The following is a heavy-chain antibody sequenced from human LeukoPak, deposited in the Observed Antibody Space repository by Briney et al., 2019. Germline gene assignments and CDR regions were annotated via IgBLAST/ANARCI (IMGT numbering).Heavy chain of an antibody. CDR2: ISGSGGST. J-gene: IGHJ4*02. Sequence: GGSLRLSCAASEFTFSTFWMTWVRQAPGKGLEWVSAISGSGGSTYYADSVKGRFTISRDNSKNTLYLQMNSLRAEDTAVYYCAKGSRSGWYCYFDYWGQGTLVTVSS. V-gene: IGHV3-23*01. D-gene: IGHD6-19*01. CDR3: AKGSRSGWYCYFDY. CDR1: EFTFSTFW.